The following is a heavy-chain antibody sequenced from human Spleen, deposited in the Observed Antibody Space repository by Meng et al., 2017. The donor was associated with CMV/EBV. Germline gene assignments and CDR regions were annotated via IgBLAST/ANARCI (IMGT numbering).Heavy chain of an antibody. Sequence: GESLKISCAASGFSFSTYNMNWVRQAPGKGLEWVSVISGSGGSTYYADSVKGRFTISRDNSKNTLYLQMNSLRAEDTAVYYCAKDALTSTYCGGDCLHDDAFDIWGQGTMVTVSS. CDR3: AKDALTSTYCGGDCLHDDAFDI. CDR1: GFSFSTYN. CDR2: ISGSGGST. D-gene: IGHD2-21*01. J-gene: IGHJ3*02. V-gene: IGHV3-23*01.